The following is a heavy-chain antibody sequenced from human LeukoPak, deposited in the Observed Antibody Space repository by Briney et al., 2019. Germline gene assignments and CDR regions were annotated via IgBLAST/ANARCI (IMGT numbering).Heavy chain of an antibody. CDR2: IYYSGST. CDR1: GRSISSYY. V-gene: IGHV4-59*01. Sequence: SETLSLTCTVSGRSISSYYWSWIRQPPGKGLEWIGYIYYSGSTNYNPSLKSRFTISVDTSKNQFSLKLSSVTAADTAVYYCARGEVYRSYYYYGMDVWGQGTTVTVSS. J-gene: IGHJ6*02. CDR3: ARGEVYRSYYYYGMDV. D-gene: IGHD1-14*01.